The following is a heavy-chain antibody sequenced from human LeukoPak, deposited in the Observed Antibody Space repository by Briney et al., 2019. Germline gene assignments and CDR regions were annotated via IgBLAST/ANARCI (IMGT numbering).Heavy chain of an antibody. Sequence: SETLSLTCAVYGGSFSGYYWSWIRQPPGKGLEWIGEINHSGSTNYNPSLKSRVTISIDPSKHQFSLKLSSMTAADTAVYYCAVIAAARICDYWGQGTLVTVSS. CDR2: INHSGST. D-gene: IGHD6-13*01. CDR3: AVIAAARICDY. V-gene: IGHV4-34*01. CDR1: GGSFSGYY. J-gene: IGHJ4*02.